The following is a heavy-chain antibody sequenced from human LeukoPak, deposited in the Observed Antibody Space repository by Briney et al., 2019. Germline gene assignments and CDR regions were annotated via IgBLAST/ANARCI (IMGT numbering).Heavy chain of an antibody. J-gene: IGHJ3*02. V-gene: IGHV4-61*02. CDR2: IYTSGNT. CDR1: GASISSGSYN. CDR3: ARDILRSHAFDI. Sequence: SQTLSLTCTVSGASISSGSYNWSWLRQPAGKGWEGIGLIYTSGNTNYNPSLKSGISISVDTTKNQFSLKLGSVTAANTAVYYCARDILRSHAFDIWGQGTMVTVSS.